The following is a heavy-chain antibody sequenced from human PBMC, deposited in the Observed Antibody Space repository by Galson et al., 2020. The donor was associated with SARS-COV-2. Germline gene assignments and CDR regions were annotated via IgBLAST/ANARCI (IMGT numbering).Heavy chain of an antibody. CDR3: TTDPGGVSGFDY. CDR2: ISGSGGST. V-gene: IGHV3-23*01. J-gene: IGHJ4*02. CDR1: GFTFSSYA. D-gene: IGHD2-15*01. Sequence: GGSLRLSCAASGFTFSSYAMSWVRQAPGKGLEWVSAISGSGGSTYYADSVKGRFTISRDNSKNTLYLQMNSLRAEDTAVYYCTTDPGGVSGFDYWGQGTLVTVSS.